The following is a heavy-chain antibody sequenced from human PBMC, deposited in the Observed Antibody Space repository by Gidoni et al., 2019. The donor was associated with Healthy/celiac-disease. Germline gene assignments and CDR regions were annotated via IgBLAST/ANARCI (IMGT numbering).Heavy chain of an antibody. CDR1: GFPFRSYA. D-gene: IGHD1-26*01. J-gene: IGHJ4*02. CDR2: ISGSGGST. Sequence: EVQLLESGGGLVQPGGSLSLSCEASGFPFRSYAMSWVRQAPGKGLEWVSAISGSGGSTYYADSVKGRFTISRDNSKNTLYLQMNSLRAEDTAVYYCAKGREGSRIVGATTASHYWGQGTLVTVSS. CDR3: AKGREGSRIVGATTASHY. V-gene: IGHV3-23*01.